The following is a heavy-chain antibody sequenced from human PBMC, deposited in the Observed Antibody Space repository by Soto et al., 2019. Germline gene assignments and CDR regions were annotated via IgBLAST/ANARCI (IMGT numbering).Heavy chain of an antibody. V-gene: IGHV3-30*18. CDR3: AKRPHVSDL. CDR1: GFTFSSYG. Sequence: QVQLVESGGSVVQPGRSLRLSCAASGFTFSSYGMHWVRQAPGKGLEWVAVISYDGSNKYYADSVKGRFTISRDNSKNTLYLQMNSLRAEDTAVYYCAKRPHVSDLWGRGTLVTVSS. J-gene: IGHJ2*01. CDR2: ISYDGSNK.